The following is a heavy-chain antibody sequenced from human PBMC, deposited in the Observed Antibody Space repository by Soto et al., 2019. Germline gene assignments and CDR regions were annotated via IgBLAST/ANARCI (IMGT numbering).Heavy chain of an antibody. J-gene: IGHJ5*02. CDR3: ARASGDYAQEEWWFDP. D-gene: IGHD4-17*01. CDR1: GFTFSSYA. Sequence: HPGGSLRLSCAASGFTFSSYAMHWVRQAPGKGLEWVAVISYDGSNKYYADSVKGRFTISRDNSKNTLYLQMNSLRAEDTAVYYCARASGDYAQEEWWFDPWGQGTLVTVSS. V-gene: IGHV3-30-3*01. CDR2: ISYDGSNK.